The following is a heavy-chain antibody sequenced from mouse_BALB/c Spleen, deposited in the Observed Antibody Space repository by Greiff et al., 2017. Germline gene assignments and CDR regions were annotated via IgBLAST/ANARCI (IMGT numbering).Heavy chain of an antibody. CDR3: ARIYYGNYGDY. J-gene: IGHJ2*01. D-gene: IGHD2-1*01. Sequence: QVQLQQSGAELARPGASVKLSCKASGYTFTSYWMQWVKQRPGQGLEWIGAIYPGDGDTRYTQKFKGKATLTADKSSSTAYMQLSSLASEDSAVYYCARIYYGNYGDYWGQGTTLTVSS. CDR1: GYTFTSYW. CDR2: IYPGDGDT. V-gene: IGHV1-87*01.